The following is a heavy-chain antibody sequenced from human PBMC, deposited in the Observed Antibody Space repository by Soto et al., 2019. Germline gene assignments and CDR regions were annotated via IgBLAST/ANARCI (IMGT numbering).Heavy chain of an antibody. Sequence: QVQLVESGGGVVQPGRSLRLSCTASGFSVSTHVIHWVRQAPGKGLEWVAVLWYDGSLEYYAESVKGRFTISRDNSKNTMYLQMNSLRAEDTAVYYCARVPRYDTWYFDYWGQGTLATVSS. J-gene: IGHJ4*02. CDR2: LWYDGSLE. V-gene: IGHV3-33*01. CDR3: ARVPRYDTWYFDY. CDR1: GFSVSTHV. D-gene: IGHD3-22*01.